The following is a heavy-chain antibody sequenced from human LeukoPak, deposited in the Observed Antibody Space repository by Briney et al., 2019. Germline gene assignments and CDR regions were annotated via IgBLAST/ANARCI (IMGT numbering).Heavy chain of an antibody. CDR1: GFTFSTSW. J-gene: IGHJ4*02. Sequence: QPGGSLRLSCEASGFTFSTSWMDWVRQAPGKGLEWVANINKDGGGIDYVDSVKGRFTIPRDNAKNSLFLQMNSLRAEDTAVYYCSSPMATAGSMGAYWGRELWSPSPQ. D-gene: IGHD6-13*01. CDR3: SSPMATAGSMGAY. V-gene: IGHV3-7*05. CDR2: INKDGGGI.